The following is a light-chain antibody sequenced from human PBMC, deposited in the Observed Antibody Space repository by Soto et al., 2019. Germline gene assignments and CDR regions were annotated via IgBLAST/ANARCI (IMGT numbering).Light chain of an antibody. V-gene: IGKV1-39*01. CDR2: AAS. CDR3: QQSYSTSPIT. CDR1: QSISNY. J-gene: IGKJ5*01. Sequence: DIQMTQSPSSLSASVGDRVTITCRASQSISNYLNWYQQKPGKAPKLLIYAASSLQSGVPSRFSGSGSGTDFTLPISSLQPEDFATYYCQQSYSTSPITFGQGTRLEIK.